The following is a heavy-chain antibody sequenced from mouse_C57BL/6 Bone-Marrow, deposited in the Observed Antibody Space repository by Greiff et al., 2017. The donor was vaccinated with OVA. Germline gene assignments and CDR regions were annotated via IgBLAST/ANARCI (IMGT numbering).Heavy chain of an antibody. D-gene: IGHD2-4*01. Sequence: QVQLQQPGAELVKPGASVKMSCKASGYTFTSYWITWVKQRPGQGLEWIGDIYPGSGSTNYNEKFKSKATLTVDTSSSTAYMQLSSLTSEDSAVYYCARNDYDRDAMDDWGQGTSVTVSS. CDR3: ARNDYDRDAMDD. CDR2: IYPGSGST. CDR1: GYTFTSYW. J-gene: IGHJ4*01. V-gene: IGHV1-55*01.